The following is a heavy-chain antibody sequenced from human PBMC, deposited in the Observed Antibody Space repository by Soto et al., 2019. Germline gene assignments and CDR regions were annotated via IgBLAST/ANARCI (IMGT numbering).Heavy chain of an antibody. Sequence: LSLTCTVSCGSISSGVYYWSWIRQHPGKGLEWIGYIYNSGSTYYNPSLKSRVTISLDTSKNQSSLKLSSVTAADTAVYYCAKDRAGFIMGSGAFDIWGQGTMVTVSS. CDR1: CGSISSGVYY. CDR2: IYNSGST. V-gene: IGHV4-31*03. D-gene: IGHD3-10*01. CDR3: AKDRAGFIMGSGAFDI. J-gene: IGHJ3*02.